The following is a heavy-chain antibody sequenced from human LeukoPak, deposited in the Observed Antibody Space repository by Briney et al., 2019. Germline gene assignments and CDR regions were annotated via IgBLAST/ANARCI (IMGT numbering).Heavy chain of an antibody. J-gene: IGHJ4*02. D-gene: IGHD6-19*01. CDR1: GFTFSSHA. CDR3: ARGGEWLGNFDY. V-gene: IGHV3-23*01. CDR2: ISGSGGST. Sequence: PGGSLRLSCAASGFTFSSHAMSWVRQAPGKGLEWVSAISGSGGSTYYADSVKGRFTISRDNSKNTMYLQMNRLRAEDTAVYYCARGGEWLGNFDYWGQGTLVTVSS.